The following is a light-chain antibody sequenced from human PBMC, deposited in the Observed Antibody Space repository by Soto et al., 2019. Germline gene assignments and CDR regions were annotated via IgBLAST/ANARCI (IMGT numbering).Light chain of an antibody. Sequence: EIVLPQSPCTLSLSPGGIAALSCRASQSVSNNYLAWYQQKPGQAPRLLIYGASNRATGIPDRFSGSGSGTDFTLTISRLEPEDFAVYYCQQYGSSGTFGQGTKVDNK. CDR3: QQYGSSGT. J-gene: IGKJ1*01. V-gene: IGKV3-20*01. CDR1: QSVSNNY. CDR2: GAS.